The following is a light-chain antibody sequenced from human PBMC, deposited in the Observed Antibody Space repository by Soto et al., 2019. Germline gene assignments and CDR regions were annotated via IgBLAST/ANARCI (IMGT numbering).Light chain of an antibody. CDR3: QQANSFPIT. V-gene: IGKV1-12*01. CDR2: AAS. CDR1: QGISSW. Sequence: DIQLGQSLSWLGASVGARCAITCPASQGISSWLAWYQQKPGTAPKLRSDAASSLQSGVPSRVSGSGAGTDVTRTSSSLQPEDFATDDCQQANSFPITFGQGTRLEI. J-gene: IGKJ5*01.